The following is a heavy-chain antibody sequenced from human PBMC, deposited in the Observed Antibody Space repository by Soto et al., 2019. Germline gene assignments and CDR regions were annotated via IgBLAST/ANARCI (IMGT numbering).Heavy chain of an antibody. D-gene: IGHD7-27*01. CDR2: IIPIFGTA. Sequence: QVQLVQSGAEVKKPGSSVKVSCKTSGGTFSSYAISWVRQAPGRGLEWMGGIIPIFGTANYAQKFQGRVTITADEATSTDYMELSSLRSEDTAVYYCASAPSRYYYYGMDVWGQGTTVTVSS. CDR1: GGTFSSYA. J-gene: IGHJ6*02. V-gene: IGHV1-69*12. CDR3: ASAPSRYYYYGMDV.